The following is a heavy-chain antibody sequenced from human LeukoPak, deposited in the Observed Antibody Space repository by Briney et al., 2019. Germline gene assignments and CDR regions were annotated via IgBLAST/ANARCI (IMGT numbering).Heavy chain of an antibody. CDR1: GFTFDDYG. Sequence: PGGSLRLSCAASGFTFDDYGMSWVRQVPGKGLEWVSAINWNGGSTGYADSVKGRFTISRDNAKNSLYLQMNSLRVEDTALYYCARRVDGSGRYRGYYYYYMDVWGKGTTVTISS. D-gene: IGHD3-10*01. J-gene: IGHJ6*03. CDR2: INWNGGST. V-gene: IGHV3-20*04. CDR3: ARRVDGSGRYRGYYYYYMDV.